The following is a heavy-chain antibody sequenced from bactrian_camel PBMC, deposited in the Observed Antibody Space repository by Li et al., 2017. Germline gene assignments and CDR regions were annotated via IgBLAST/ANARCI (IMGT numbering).Heavy chain of an antibody. V-gene: IGHV3S26*01. CDR1: GYNSRRYC. Sequence: HVQLVESGGGSVQAGGSLTLSCTASGYNSRRYCMGWFRQAPGKEREGVAAIDSDGSTRHADSVKGRFILSYDKDKNILDLQMNSLNPEDSAKYYCAANLYKCGPALHDMSPIDYNYWGQGTQVTVS. J-gene: IGHJ4*01. CDR2: IDSDGST. D-gene: IGHD2*01. CDR3: AANLYKCGPALHDMSPIDYNY.